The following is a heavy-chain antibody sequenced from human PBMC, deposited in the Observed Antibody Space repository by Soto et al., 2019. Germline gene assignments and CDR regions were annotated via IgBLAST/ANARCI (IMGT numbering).Heavy chain of an antibody. V-gene: IGHV3-30*18. CDR2: ISYDGSNK. Sequence: LRLSCAASGFSFSNSGMHWVRQAPGKGLEWVAFISYDGSNKYYADSVKGRFTISRDNSKNTLYLQMNSLRAEDTAVYYCAKDRGKIYFDYWGQGTLVTVSS. CDR1: GFSFSNSG. J-gene: IGHJ4*02. CDR3: AKDRGKIYFDY.